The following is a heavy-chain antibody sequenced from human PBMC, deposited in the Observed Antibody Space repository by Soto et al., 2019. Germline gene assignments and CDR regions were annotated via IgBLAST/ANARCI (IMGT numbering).Heavy chain of an antibody. CDR3: ARGEASKIVVTTYYAMDV. V-gene: IGHV1-69*12. D-gene: IGHD4-17*01. J-gene: IGHJ6*02. CDR2: IIPFFGTP. Sequence: QVQLVQSGAEVKKPGSSVKVSCKATGGRLSNYGISWVRQAPGQGLEWMGAIIPFFGTPNYAQKFPDRVTITADESTTTVYMEVRSLTSEATAMYYCARGEASKIVVTTYYAMDVWGQGTTVTVSS. CDR1: GGRLSNYG.